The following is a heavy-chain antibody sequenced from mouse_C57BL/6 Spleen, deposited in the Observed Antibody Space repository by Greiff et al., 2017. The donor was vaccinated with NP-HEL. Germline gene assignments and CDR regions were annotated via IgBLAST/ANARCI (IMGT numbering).Heavy chain of an antibody. CDR1: GYTFTDYE. D-gene: IGHD1-1*01. CDR2: IDPETGGT. J-gene: IGHJ2*01. V-gene: IGHV1-15*01. Sequence: VHLVESGAELVRPGASVTLSCKASGYTFTDYEMHWVKQTPVHGLEWIGAIDPETGGTAYNQKFKGKAILTADKSSSTAYMELRSLTSEDSAVYYCTKKDYYGKDYWGQGTTLTVSS. CDR3: TKKDYYGKDY.